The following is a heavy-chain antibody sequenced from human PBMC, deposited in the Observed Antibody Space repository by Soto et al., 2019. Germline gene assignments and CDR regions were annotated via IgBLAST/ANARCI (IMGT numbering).Heavy chain of an antibody. CDR1: GGTFSSYT. Sequence: GASVKVSCKASGGTFSSYTISWVRQAPGQGLEWMGRIIPILGIANYAQKFQGRVTITADKSTSTAYMELSSLRSEDTAVYYCARDKRYCSGGSCYPDWFDPWGQGTLVTVS. J-gene: IGHJ5*02. V-gene: IGHV1-69*04. CDR3: ARDKRYCSGGSCYPDWFDP. D-gene: IGHD2-15*01. CDR2: IIPILGIA.